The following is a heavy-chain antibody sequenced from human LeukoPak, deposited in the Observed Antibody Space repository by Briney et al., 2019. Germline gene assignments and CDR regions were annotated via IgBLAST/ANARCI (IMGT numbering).Heavy chain of an antibody. V-gene: IGHV1-3*01. Sequence: GASVTVSCKASGYTFTSYAIHWVRQAPGQRLEWMGWISAGNGNTKYSQNFQGRVTFISNTSATTAFMELSSLRSDDTAVYYCARDGSSIWFGEQRDAFDIWGQGTMVTVSS. CDR1: GYTFTSYA. CDR2: ISAGNGNT. D-gene: IGHD3-10*01. J-gene: IGHJ3*02. CDR3: ARDGSSIWFGEQRDAFDI.